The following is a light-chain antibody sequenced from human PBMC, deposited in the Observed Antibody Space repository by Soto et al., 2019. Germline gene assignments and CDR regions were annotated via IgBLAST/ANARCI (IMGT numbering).Light chain of an antibody. Sequence: SYELTQPPSVSVAPGQTASISCGGYNLEFKSVHWYQQRPGQAPVLVVFDDRDRPSGIPDRFSGASSGNTATLTISRVEAGDESDLYCQVWDSDSDHVVFGGGTKLTVL. CDR2: DDR. V-gene: IGLV3-21*02. J-gene: IGLJ2*01. CDR3: QVWDSDSDHVV. CDR1: NLEFKS.